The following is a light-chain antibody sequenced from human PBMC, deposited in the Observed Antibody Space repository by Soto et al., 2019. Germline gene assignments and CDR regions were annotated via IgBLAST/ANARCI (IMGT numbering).Light chain of an antibody. CDR1: RGHSSSA. V-gene: IGLV4-69*01. CDR3: HNWCARIRV. CDR2: LNSDGSH. J-gene: IGLJ3*02. Sequence: QLVVTQSPSASASLGASVKLTCTLSRGHSSSAIAWHQQRPEKGPRFLMRLNSDGSHSKGDGLPDRFSGSSSGVERYLTVSNLQSEDEADYFCHNWCARIRVFGGGTMLTVL.